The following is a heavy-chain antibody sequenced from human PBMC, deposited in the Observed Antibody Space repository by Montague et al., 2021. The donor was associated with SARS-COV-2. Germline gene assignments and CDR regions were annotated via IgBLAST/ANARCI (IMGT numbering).Heavy chain of an antibody. Sequence: SETLSLTCTVSGGSISPYYWTWIRQPPGKGLEWIGYIYYTGNTKYKPSLKSRVTISVDTSKNQVSLNLKSVTAADTAVYYCARDRGRYFDSRSYNWLDSWGQGTLVTVSS. CDR3: ARDRGRYFDSRSYNWLDS. V-gene: IGHV4-59*01. CDR1: GGSISPYY. J-gene: IGHJ5*01. D-gene: IGHD3-10*01. CDR2: IYYTGNT.